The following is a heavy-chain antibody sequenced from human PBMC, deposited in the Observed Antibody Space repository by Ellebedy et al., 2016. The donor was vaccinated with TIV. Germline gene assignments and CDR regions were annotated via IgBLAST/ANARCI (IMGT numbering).Heavy chain of an antibody. J-gene: IGHJ5*02. Sequence: MPGGSLRLSCAVYGGSLSRYYWTWIRQSPGKGLEWIGEFDHSGRTNYSPSLKSRVTVSVDTSKKQFFLNLSSVTAADTAVYYCARSRNYANWFDPWGQGTLVTVSS. CDR3: ARSRNYANWFDP. V-gene: IGHV4-34*01. CDR2: FDHSGRT. CDR1: GGSLSRYY. D-gene: IGHD1-7*01.